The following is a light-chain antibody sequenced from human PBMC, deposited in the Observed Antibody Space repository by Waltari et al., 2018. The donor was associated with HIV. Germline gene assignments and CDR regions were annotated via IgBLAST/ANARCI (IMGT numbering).Light chain of an antibody. CDR3: QQYVGSAVP. CDR2: GAS. V-gene: IGKV3-20*01. Sequence: EIVLTQSPGTLSLSPGERATLSCRASKSVTSNFLDWYQHKPGQAPRLLIYGASIMPTGIPDRFSGSGSGSDFTLTITRLEPGDVAVYYCQQYVGSAVPFGHGTRLEIK. CDR1: KSVTSNF. J-gene: IGKJ2*01.